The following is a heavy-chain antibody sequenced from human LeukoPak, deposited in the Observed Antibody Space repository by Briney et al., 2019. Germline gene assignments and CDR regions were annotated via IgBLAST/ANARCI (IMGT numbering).Heavy chain of an antibody. CDR2: INPNSGGT. CDR1: GYTFTGYY. CDR3: ARAIGYDFWSGYYVFDY. J-gene: IGHJ4*02. D-gene: IGHD3-3*01. V-gene: IGHV1-2*06. Sequence: ASVKVSCKASGYTFTGYYMHWVRQAPGQGLEWMGRINPNSGGTNYAQKFQGRVTMTRGTSISTAYMELSRLRSDDTAVYYCARAIGYDFWSGYYVFDYWGQGTLVTVSS.